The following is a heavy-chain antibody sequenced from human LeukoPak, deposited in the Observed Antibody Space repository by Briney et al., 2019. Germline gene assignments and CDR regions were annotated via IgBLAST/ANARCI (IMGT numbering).Heavy chain of an antibody. D-gene: IGHD1-26*01. CDR1: GGSISSYY. J-gene: IGHJ4*02. CDR2: IYYTGST. V-gene: IGHV4-59*01. CDR3: ARVYYSGSSTGFDY. Sequence: PSETLSLTCTVSGGSISSYYWSWIRQSPGKGLEWIGYIYYTGSTNYNPSLKSRVTISVDTSKNQFSLNLNSVTAADTAVYYCARVYYSGSSTGFDYWGQGTLVTVSS.